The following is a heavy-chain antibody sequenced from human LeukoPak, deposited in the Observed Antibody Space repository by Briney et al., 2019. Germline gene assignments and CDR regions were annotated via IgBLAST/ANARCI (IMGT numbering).Heavy chain of an antibody. D-gene: IGHD2-2*01. J-gene: IGHJ4*02. CDR2: INPNSGGT. V-gene: IGHV1-2*02. CDR1: GYTFTGYY. CDR3: ARESAGPNCSSTSCYFRRVN. Sequence: ASVKVTCKASGYTFTGYYMHWVRQAPSQEREGMGWINPNSGGTNYAQKFQGRVTMTRDTSISTAYMELSRLSSDDTAVYYCARESAGPNCSSTSCYFRRVNWGQGTLVTVSS.